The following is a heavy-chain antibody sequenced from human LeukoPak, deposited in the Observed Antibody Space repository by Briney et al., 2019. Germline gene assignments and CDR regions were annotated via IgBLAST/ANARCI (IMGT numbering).Heavy chain of an antibody. J-gene: IGHJ5*02. V-gene: IGHV4-59*01. CDR3: ARVPTEYWFDP. D-gene: IGHD4-11*01. CDR2: IYYSGST. CDR1: GGSISSYY. Sequence: PPETLSLTCTVSGGSISSYYWSWIRQPPGKRLEWIGYIYYSGSTNYNPSLKSRVTISVDTSKNQFSLKLSSVTAADTAVYYCARVPTEYWFDPWGQGTLVTVSS.